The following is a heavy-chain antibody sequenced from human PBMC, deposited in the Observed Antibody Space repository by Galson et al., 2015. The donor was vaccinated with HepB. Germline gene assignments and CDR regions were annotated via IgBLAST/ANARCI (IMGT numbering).Heavy chain of an antibody. CDR1: GFTFSSYS. Sequence: SLRLSCAASGFTFSSYSMNWVRQAPGKGLEWVSSISSSSSYIYYADSVKGRFTISRDNAKNSLYLQMNSLGAEDTAVYYCARDQEHYYDSPAGYWGQGTLVTVSS. D-gene: IGHD3-22*01. V-gene: IGHV3-21*01. J-gene: IGHJ4*02. CDR2: ISSSSSYI. CDR3: ARDQEHYYDSPAGY.